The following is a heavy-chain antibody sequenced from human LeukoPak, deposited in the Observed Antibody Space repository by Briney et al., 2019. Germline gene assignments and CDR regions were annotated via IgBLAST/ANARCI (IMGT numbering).Heavy chain of an antibody. Sequence: GGSLRLSCSASGFNFNTYTLTWVRQTPGKRPEWLSAITGGHGATHYADSVRGRFTITRDNSRNTFYLDMSGLRAEDTAVYYCARDRSTDAISEYWGQGTLVAVSS. J-gene: IGHJ4*02. CDR3: ARDRSTDAISEY. CDR2: ITGGHGAT. D-gene: IGHD1-1*01. V-gene: IGHV3-23*01. CDR1: GFNFNTYT.